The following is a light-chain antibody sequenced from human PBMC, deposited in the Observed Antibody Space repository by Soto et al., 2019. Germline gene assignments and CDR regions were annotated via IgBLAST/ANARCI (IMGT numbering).Light chain of an antibody. CDR3: LQASSFPLT. V-gene: IGKV1-12*01. Sequence: DLQMTQSPSSVSASVGDRVTITCRASQAISSWLAWYQQKPGKAPNLLIYAASSLQSGVPSRFSGSESGTDFTLTISSLQPEDFATYYCLQASSFPLTFGGGTRVEIE. J-gene: IGKJ4*01. CDR1: QAISSW. CDR2: AAS.